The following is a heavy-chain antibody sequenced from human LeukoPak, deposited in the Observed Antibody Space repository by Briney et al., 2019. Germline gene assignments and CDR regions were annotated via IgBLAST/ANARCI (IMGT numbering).Heavy chain of an antibody. D-gene: IGHD3-3*01. Sequence: GGSLRLSCAASGFTFSSYWMHWVRQAPGKGLVWVSRINRDGSSTSYADSVKGRFTISRDNAKNTLYLQMNSLRAEDTAVYYCARDPQDDFWSGRGFDPWGQGTLVTVSS. J-gene: IGHJ5*02. CDR2: INRDGSST. V-gene: IGHV3-74*01. CDR3: ARDPQDDFWSGRGFDP. CDR1: GFTFSSYW.